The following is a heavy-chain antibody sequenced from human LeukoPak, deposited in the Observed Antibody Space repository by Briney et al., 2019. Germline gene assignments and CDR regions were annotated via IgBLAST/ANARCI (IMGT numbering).Heavy chain of an antibody. J-gene: IGHJ4*02. V-gene: IGHV3-21*04. D-gene: IGHD1-7*01. CDR3: AKDLEGNYCDYFDY. CDR2: ISSSSSYI. CDR1: GFTFSSYS. Sequence: GGSLRLSCAASGFTFSSYSMNWVRQAPGKGLEWVSSISSSSSYIYYADSVKGRFTISRDNSKNTLYLQMNSLRAEDTAIYYCAKDLEGNYCDYFDYWGQGTLVTVSS.